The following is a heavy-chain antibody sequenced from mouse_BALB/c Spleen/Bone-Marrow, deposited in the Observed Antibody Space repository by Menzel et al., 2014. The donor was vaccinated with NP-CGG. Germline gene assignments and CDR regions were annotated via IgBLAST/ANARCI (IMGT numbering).Heavy chain of an antibody. J-gene: IGHJ4*01. Sequence: QVQLQQSGAELVRPGSSVKISCTASGYAFSNHCMHWVKRRHGKGLEWIGLIYPGDGDTNYNGKFKGKATLTADKSSSTAYMHLSSLTSEYSAVYICSRGSGRTYYYAMDYWGQGTSVTVSS. CDR3: SRGSGRTYYYAMDY. D-gene: IGHD1-1*01. V-gene: IGHV1-80*01. CDR2: IYPGDGDT. CDR1: GYAFSNHC.